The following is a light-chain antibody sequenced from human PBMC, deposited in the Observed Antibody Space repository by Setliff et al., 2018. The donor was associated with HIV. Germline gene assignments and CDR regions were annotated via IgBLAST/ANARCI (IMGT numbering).Light chain of an antibody. CDR1: KLGDKY. J-gene: IGLJ1*01. CDR3: QAWDSSTDV. Sequence: SYALTQPPSVSVSPGQTASITCSGDKLGDKYACWYQQKPGQSPVLVIYQDSKRPSGIPERFSGSNSGNTATLTISGTQAMDEADYYCQAWDSSTDVFGTGTKGTVL. V-gene: IGLV3-1*01. CDR2: QDS.